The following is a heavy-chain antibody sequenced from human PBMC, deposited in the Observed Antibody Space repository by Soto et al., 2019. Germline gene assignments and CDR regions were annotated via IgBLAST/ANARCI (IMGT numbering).Heavy chain of an antibody. CDR2: IYYSGST. D-gene: IGHD3-3*01. Sequence: TLSLPFTVSGGSISSGGYYWSWIRQHPGKGLEWIGYIYYSGSTYYDPSLKSRVTISVDTSKNQFSLKLSSATAADTAVYYCARAITIFGVVTNWFDPWGQGTPVTVSS. V-gene: IGHV4-31*03. CDR3: ARAITIFGVVTNWFDP. CDR1: GGSISSGGYY. J-gene: IGHJ5*02.